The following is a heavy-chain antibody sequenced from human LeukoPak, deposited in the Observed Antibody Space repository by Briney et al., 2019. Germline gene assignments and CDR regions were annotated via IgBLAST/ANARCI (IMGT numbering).Heavy chain of an antibody. Sequence: SETLSLTCTVSGGSISSYYWSWIRQPPGKGLEWIGEINHSGSTNYNPSLKSRVTISVDTSKNQFSLKLSSVTAADTAVYYCARSLRLYSSGWYYFDYWGQGTLVTVSS. J-gene: IGHJ4*02. D-gene: IGHD6-19*01. CDR2: INHSGST. V-gene: IGHV4-34*01. CDR1: GGSISSYY. CDR3: ARSLRLYSSGWYYFDY.